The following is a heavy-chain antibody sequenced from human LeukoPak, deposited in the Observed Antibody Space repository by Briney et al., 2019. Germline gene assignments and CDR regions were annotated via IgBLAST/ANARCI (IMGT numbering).Heavy chain of an antibody. J-gene: IGHJ4*02. Sequence: GASVKVSCKASGYTFTSYYMHWVRQAPGQGLEWMGIINPSGGSTSYAQKFQGRVTMTRDTSTSTVYMELSSLRSEDTAVYYCAGEFVLARTGYSYGYSYFDYWGQGTLVTVSS. V-gene: IGHV1-46*01. CDR3: AGEFVLARTGYSYGYSYFDY. D-gene: IGHD5-18*01. CDR1: GYTFTSYY. CDR2: INPSGGST.